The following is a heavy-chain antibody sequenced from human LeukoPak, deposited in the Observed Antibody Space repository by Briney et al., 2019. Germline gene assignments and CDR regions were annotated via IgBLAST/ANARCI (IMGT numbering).Heavy chain of an antibody. D-gene: IGHD3-10*01. Sequence: GGSLRLSCAASGFSFRTSAMNWVRQAPGQGLEWVSSISTSGSYIYYADSVEGRFTISRENARNLLYLQMNSLRAEDTAVYYCARAPYPYGSGSYHYFDYWGQGTLVTVSS. CDR1: GFSFRTSA. J-gene: IGHJ4*02. CDR3: ARAPYPYGSGSYHYFDY. V-gene: IGHV3-21*06. CDR2: ISTSGSYI.